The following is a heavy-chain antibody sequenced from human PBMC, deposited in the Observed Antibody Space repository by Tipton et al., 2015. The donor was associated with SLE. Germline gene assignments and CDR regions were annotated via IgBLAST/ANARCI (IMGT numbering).Heavy chain of an antibody. CDR2: ISASGGST. CDR3: AEYGGLGPTTRYGMDV. CDR1: GFTFSSYA. Sequence: GSLRLSCATSGFTFSSYAMSWVRRAPGKGLEWVSTISASGGSTYYADSVKGRLTISRDNSKKTLYLQLDSLSAEDTAVYYCAEYGGLGPTTRYGMDVWGQGTTVIVSS. V-gene: IGHV3-23*01. D-gene: IGHD1-26*01. J-gene: IGHJ6*02.